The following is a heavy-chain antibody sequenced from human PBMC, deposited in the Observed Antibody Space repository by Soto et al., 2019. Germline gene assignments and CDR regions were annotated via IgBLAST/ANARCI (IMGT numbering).Heavy chain of an antibody. J-gene: IGHJ6*02. CDR3: AREHYDILTGYYPTLKYGMEV. D-gene: IGHD3-9*01. CDR1: GGSISSSSYY. Sequence: SETLSRTCTVSGGSISSSSYYWGWIREPAGKGLEWIGSMYYSGSTYYNPSLKSRVTISVDTSKNQFSLKLSSVTAADTAVYYCAREHYDILTGYYPTLKYGMEVGGQGSTVT. CDR2: MYYSGST. V-gene: IGHV4-39*02.